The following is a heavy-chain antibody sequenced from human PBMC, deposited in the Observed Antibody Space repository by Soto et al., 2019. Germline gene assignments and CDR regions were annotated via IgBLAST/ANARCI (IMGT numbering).Heavy chain of an antibody. J-gene: IGHJ5*02. D-gene: IGHD5-18*01. V-gene: IGHV3-33*01. CDR3: ATGARGESWIQLWLGWFDP. Sequence: QVQLVESGGGVVQPGRSLRLSCAASGFTFSSYGMHWVRQAPGKGLEWVAVIWYDGSNKYYADSVKGRFTISRDNSKNPLYLQMNRLRSDDTAVYYCATGARGESWIQLWLGWFDPWGQGTLVTVSS. CDR2: IWYDGSNK. CDR1: GFTFSSYG.